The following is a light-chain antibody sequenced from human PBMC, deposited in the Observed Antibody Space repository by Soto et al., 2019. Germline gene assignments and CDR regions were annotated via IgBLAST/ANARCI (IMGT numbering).Light chain of an antibody. CDR2: AAS. CDR1: QGISSY. V-gene: IGKV1-8*01. Sequence: AIRMTQSPSSLSASTGDRVTITCRASQGISSYLAWYQQKPGKAPKLLIYAASTLQSGVPSRFSGSGSGTDFTLTISCLQSEDFATYYCQKYYSYPSTFGGGTTVEIK. CDR3: QKYYSYPST. J-gene: IGKJ4*01.